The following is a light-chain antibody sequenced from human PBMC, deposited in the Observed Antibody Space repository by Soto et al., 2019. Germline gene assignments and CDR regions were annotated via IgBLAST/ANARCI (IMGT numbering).Light chain of an antibody. CDR2: KAS. CDR1: QSISTW. J-gene: IGKJ4*01. Sequence: DIQTTQSPSTLSASVGDRAIITCRASQSISTWVAWYQQKPGKPPKLLISKASSLESGVPSRFSGSGSGTAFTLTISSLQPDDFATYYCQQYDNFLSFGGGTKVDIK. CDR3: QQYDNFLS. V-gene: IGKV1-5*03.